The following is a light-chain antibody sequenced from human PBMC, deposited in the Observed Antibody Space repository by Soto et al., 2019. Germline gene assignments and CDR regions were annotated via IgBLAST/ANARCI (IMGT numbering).Light chain of an antibody. Sequence: EIVMTQSPATLSVSPGERATLSCRASQSVINNLAWYQQRPGQAPRLLVYAVSTRATGIPDRFSGSGSGTEFTLTISSLQSEDFAVYYCQQRNNWRSTFGQGTKLEIK. J-gene: IGKJ2*01. CDR1: QSVINN. V-gene: IGKV3D-15*01. CDR3: QQRNNWRST. CDR2: AVS.